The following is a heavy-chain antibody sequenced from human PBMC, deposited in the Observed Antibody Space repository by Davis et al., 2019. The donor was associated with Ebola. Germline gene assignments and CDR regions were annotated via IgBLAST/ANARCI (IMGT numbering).Heavy chain of an antibody. D-gene: IGHD2-15*01. Sequence: SVHVSRMGCRYTFIGHYMHCVRQPPGQGLEWMGWNNLNSGCTNYAQELQGWVTMTRDTSASKAYMELSSLISEDTAVYYCARDNCSGGSCYSNFDYWGQGTLVTVSS. CDR2: NNLNSGCT. J-gene: IGHJ4*02. CDR3: ARDNCSGGSCYSNFDY. V-gene: IGHV1-2*04. CDR1: RYTFIGHY.